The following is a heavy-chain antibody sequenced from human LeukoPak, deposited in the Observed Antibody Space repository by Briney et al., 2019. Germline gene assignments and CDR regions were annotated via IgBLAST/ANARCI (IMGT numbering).Heavy chain of an antibody. J-gene: IGHJ5*02. CDR3: AREVDYFDSSNFYPHLRFDP. V-gene: IGHV3-23*01. CDR1: GFTFSSYP. Sequence: GGSLRLSCAASGFTFSSYPMSWVRQAPGKGLDWVSAVSGRGSDTYYAESVKGRFSISRDNSKNTVYLQMNSLTAEDTAVYYCAREVDYFDSSNFYPHLRFDPWGQGTLVIVSS. D-gene: IGHD3-22*01. CDR2: VSGRGSDT.